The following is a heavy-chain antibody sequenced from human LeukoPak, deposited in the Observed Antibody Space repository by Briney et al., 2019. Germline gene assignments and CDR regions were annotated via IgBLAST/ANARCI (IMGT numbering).Heavy chain of an antibody. V-gene: IGHV3-15*01. CDR3: ATGRDFDL. Sequence: GGSLRLSCAGSGFTFSNAWMNWVRQAPGKGQEWVGRIKSKPDGETTDYAAPVKGRFTTSRDDSKNMVYVQMNSLKTEDTAVYYCATGRDFDLWGRGTLVTVSS. CDR2: IKSKPDGETT. J-gene: IGHJ2*01. CDR1: GFTFSNAW.